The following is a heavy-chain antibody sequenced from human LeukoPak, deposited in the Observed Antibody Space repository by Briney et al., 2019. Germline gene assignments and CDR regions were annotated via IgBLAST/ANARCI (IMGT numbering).Heavy chain of an antibody. Sequence: PGGSLRLSCAASGFTFSSYGMHWVRQAPGKGLEWVSAISGSGGSTYYADSVKGRFTISRDNSKNTLYLQMNSLRAEDTAVYYCAKRVSWQVDYWGQGTLVTVSS. D-gene: IGHD6-13*01. J-gene: IGHJ4*02. CDR1: GFTFSSYG. CDR3: AKRVSWQVDY. CDR2: ISGSGGST. V-gene: IGHV3-23*01.